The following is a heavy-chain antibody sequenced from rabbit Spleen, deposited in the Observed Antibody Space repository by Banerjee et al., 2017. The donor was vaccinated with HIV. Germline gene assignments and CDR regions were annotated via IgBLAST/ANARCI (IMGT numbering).Heavy chain of an antibody. CDR2: AYAGSSGST. J-gene: IGHJ4*01. CDR3: TRDDGSGHYIDGYFNL. V-gene: IGHV1S40*01. Sequence: QSLEESGGGLVKPGASLTLTCKASGFSFNSGYDMCWVRQAPGKGLEWVACAYAGSSGSTYSATWAKGRFTISRENAQNTVYLQMTSLTAADTATYFCTRDDGSGHYIDGYFNLWGQGTLVTVS. D-gene: IGHD1-1*01. CDR1: GFSFNSGYD.